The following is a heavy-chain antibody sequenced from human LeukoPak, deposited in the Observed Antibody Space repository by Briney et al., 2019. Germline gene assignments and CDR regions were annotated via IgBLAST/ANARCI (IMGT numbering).Heavy chain of an antibody. CDR2: IYSGGTT. J-gene: IGHJ4*02. CDR1: GFTVSSNY. D-gene: IGHD3-10*01. Sequence: GGSLRLSCAASGFTVSSNYMTWVRQAPGKGLEWVSVIYSGGTTYYADSVKGGFTISRDNAKNTLYLQMNNLRAEDTAIYYCATDSYVSGSYYRLFYWGQGTLVTVSS. V-gene: IGHV3-66*01. CDR3: ATDSYVSGSYYRLFY.